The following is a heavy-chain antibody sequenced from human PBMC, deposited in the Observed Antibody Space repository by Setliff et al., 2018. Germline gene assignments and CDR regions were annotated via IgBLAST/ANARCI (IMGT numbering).Heavy chain of an antibody. J-gene: IGHJ4*02. CDR2: ITFGSLSR. D-gene: IGHD3-10*01. V-gene: IGHV3-21*01. CDR3: ARIGEGWGSGSYYLSH. Sequence: GGSLRLSCAASGFTFNAYAMSWVRQAPGKGLEWVSAITFGSLSRYYADSVKGRFTISRDNAKNSLYLQMNSLRAEDMALYYCARIGEGWGSGSYYLSHWGQGTLVTVSS. CDR1: GFTFNAYA.